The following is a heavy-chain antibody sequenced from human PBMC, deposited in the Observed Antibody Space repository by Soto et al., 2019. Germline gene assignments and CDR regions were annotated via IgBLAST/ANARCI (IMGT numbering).Heavy chain of an antibody. J-gene: IGHJ4*02. CDR1: GFTFSSYG. CDR3: AREDSIIIPAVSDF. V-gene: IGHV3-33*01. D-gene: IGHD2-2*01. Sequence: PGGSLRLSCAASGFTFSSYGMHWVRQAPGKGLEWVAVIWYDGSNKYYADSVKGRFTISRHNSKNTLYLQMNSLRAEDTAVYYCAREDSIIIPAVSDFWGQGTLVTVSS. CDR2: IWYDGSNK.